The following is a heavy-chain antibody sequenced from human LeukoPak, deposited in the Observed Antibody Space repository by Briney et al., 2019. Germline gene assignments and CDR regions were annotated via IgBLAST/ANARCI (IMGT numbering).Heavy chain of an antibody. V-gene: IGHV3-30*02. D-gene: IGHD4-23*01. J-gene: IGHJ4*02. Sequence: GGSLRLSCAASGFTFSNYGMHWARQAPGKGLEWVAFIRYDGSNIYYADSVKGRFTVSRDNSKNTLYLQINSLRAEDTAVYYCVKGNTVVTPFDYWGQGTLVTVSS. CDR2: IRYDGSNI. CDR1: GFTFSNYG. CDR3: VKGNTVVTPFDY.